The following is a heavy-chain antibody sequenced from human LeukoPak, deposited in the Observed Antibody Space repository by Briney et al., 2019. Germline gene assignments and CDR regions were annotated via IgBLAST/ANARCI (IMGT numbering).Heavy chain of an antibody. CDR3: ARHEYSSSWYGGYNWFDP. Sequence: GESLKISCKGSGYSFTSYWIGWVRQMPGKGLKWMGIIYPGDSDTRYSPSFQGQVTISADKSISTAYLQWSSLKASDTAMYYCARHEYSSSWYGGYNWFDPWGQGTLVTVSS. CDR2: IYPGDSDT. J-gene: IGHJ5*02. V-gene: IGHV5-51*01. D-gene: IGHD6-13*01. CDR1: GYSFTSYW.